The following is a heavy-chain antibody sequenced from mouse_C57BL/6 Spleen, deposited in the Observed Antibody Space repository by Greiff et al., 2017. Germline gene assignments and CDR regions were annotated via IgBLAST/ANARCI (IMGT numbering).Heavy chain of an antibody. CDR2: IDPSDSYT. CDR1: GYTFTSYW. Sequence: QVQLKQPGAELVMPGASVKLSCKASGYTFTSYWMHWVKQRPGQGLEWIGEIDPSDSYTNYNQKFKGKSTLTVDKSSSTAYMQLSSLTSEDSAVYYCATGTTAPWFAYWGQGTLVTVSA. J-gene: IGHJ3*01. D-gene: IGHD1-2*01. V-gene: IGHV1-69*01. CDR3: ATGTTAPWFAY.